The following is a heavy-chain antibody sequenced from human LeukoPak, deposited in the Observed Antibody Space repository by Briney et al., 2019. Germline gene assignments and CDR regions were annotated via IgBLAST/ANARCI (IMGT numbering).Heavy chain of an antibody. CDR1: GFTFRSYG. V-gene: IGHV3-33*06. J-gene: IGHJ4*02. CDR3: AKDQRSTGYYLDY. D-gene: IGHD3-22*01. CDR2: IWYDGSNK. Sequence: GGSLRLSCAASGFTFRSYGMHWVRQAPGEGLEWVAGIWYDGSNKYYTDSVKGRFTISRDNSKNTLYLQMNSLRAEDTSLYYCAKDQRSTGYYLDYRGQGTLVTVSS.